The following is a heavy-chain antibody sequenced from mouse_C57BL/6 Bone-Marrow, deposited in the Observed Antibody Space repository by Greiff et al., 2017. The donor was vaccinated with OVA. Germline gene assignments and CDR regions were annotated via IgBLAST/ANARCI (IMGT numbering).Heavy chain of an antibody. CDR3: AYITTVADY. CDR2: IDPYDSYT. J-gene: IGHJ2*01. Sequence: VQLQQPGAELVKPGASVKLSCKASGYTFTSYWMQWVKQRPGQGLEWIGEIDPYDSYTNYNQKFKGKATLTVDTSSSTAYMQLSSLTSEDSAVYYCAYITTVADYWGQGTTLTVSS. D-gene: IGHD1-1*01. V-gene: IGHV1-50*01. CDR1: GYTFTSYW.